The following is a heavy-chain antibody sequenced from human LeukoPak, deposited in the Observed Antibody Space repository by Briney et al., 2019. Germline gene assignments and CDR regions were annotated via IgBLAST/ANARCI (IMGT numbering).Heavy chain of an antibody. CDR2: ISSSSSYI. J-gene: IGHJ3*02. D-gene: IGHD2-21*01. CDR3: ARGLLGDAFDI. V-gene: IGHV3-21*01. CDR1: GFTFSSYN. Sequence: GGSVRLSCAASGFTFSSYNMNWVRQAPGKGLEWVSSISSSSSYIYYADSVKGRFTISRDNAKNSLYLQMNSLRAEDTAVYYCARGLLGDAFDIWGQGTMVTVSS.